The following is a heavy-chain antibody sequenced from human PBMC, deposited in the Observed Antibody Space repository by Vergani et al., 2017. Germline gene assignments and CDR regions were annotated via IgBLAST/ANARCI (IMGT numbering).Heavy chain of an antibody. J-gene: IGHJ6*03. Sequence: QVQLVQSGAEVKKPGASVKVSCKVSGYTLTELSMHWLRQAPGKGLEWMVGFDPEDGETIDAQKFQGRVTMTEDTSTDTAYMELSSLRSEDTAVDYWATQLKTEYCTNGVCPRYYYYYYMAVWGKGTTVTVSS. V-gene: IGHV1-24*01. CDR1: GYTLTELS. CDR3: ATQLKTEYCTNGVCPRYYYYYYMAV. CDR2: FDPEDGET. D-gene: IGHD2-8*01.